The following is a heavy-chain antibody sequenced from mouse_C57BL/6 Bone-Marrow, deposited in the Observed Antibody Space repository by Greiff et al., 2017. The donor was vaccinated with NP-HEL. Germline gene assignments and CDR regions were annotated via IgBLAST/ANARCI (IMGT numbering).Heavy chain of an antibody. CDR2: INYDGSST. CDR3: ARLGPLYWYFDV. V-gene: IGHV5-16*01. CDR1: GFTFSDYY. Sequence: EVHLVESEGGLVQPGSSMKLSCTASGFTFSDYYMAWVRQVPEKGLEWVANINYDGSSTYYLDSLKSRFIISRDNAKNILYLQMSSLKSEDTATYYCARLGPLYWYFDVWGTGTTVTVSS. J-gene: IGHJ1*03. D-gene: IGHD4-1*01.